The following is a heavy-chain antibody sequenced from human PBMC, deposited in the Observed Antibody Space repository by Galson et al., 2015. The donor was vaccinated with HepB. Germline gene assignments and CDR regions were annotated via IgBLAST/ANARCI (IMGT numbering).Heavy chain of an antibody. CDR2: VSYDETKK. V-gene: IGHV3-30-3*01. J-gene: IGHJ4*02. D-gene: IGHD6-19*01. CDR3: VRHYSSGWTATFDY. Sequence: SLRLSCAASGFTFSVYAMHWVRQAPGKGLEWVAVVSYDETKKNYADSVKGRFTISRDNSKNTLYLQMNSLRAEDTAVHYCVRHYSSGWTATFDYWGQGTLVTVSS. CDR1: GFTFSVYA.